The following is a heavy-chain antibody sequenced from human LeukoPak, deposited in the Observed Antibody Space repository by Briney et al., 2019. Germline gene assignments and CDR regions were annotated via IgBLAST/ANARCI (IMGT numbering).Heavy chain of an antibody. Sequence: GGSLRLSCAASGFTFSSYGMHWVRQAPGKGLEWVAVIWYDGSNKYYADSVKGRFTISRDNSKSTLYLQMNSLRAEDTAVYYCATAPYYDILTGYVPRRDNWNDNDYWGQGTLVTVSS. J-gene: IGHJ4*02. CDR1: GFTFSSYG. D-gene: IGHD3-9*01. CDR3: ATAPYYDILTGYVPRRDNWNDNDY. CDR2: IWYDGSNK. V-gene: IGHV3-33*01.